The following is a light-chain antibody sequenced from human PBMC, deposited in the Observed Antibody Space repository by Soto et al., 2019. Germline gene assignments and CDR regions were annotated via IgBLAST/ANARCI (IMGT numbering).Light chain of an antibody. J-gene: IGKJ4*01. CDR1: QSIYNNY. CDR2: GTS. Sequence: DIVLTQSPGTLSLSPGERATLSCRASQSIYNNYLAWYQQKPGQAPSLLIYGTSIRATGIPDRFSGSGSGTDFTLTISRLEPEDFAVYFCQQYLRSQLTFGGGTEVEIK. V-gene: IGKV3-20*01. CDR3: QQYLRSQLT.